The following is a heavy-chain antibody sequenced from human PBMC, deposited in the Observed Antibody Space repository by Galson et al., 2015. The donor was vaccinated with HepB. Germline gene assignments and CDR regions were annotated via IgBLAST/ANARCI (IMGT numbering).Heavy chain of an antibody. V-gene: IGHV3-53*01. CDR2: IYSGGST. D-gene: IGHD4-17*01. Sequence: SLRLSCAASGFTVSSNHMSWVRQAPGKGLEWVSVIYSGGSTYYADSVKGRFTISRDNSKNTLYLQMNSLRAEDTAVYYCARIGDYEYWYFDLWGRGTLVTVSS. CDR1: GFTVSSNH. J-gene: IGHJ2*01. CDR3: ARIGDYEYWYFDL.